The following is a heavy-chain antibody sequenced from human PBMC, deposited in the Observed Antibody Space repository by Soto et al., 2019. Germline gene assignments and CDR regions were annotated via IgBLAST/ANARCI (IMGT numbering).Heavy chain of an antibody. CDR1: GGTFSSYA. CDR3: ASIRKDYYYYGMDV. V-gene: IGHV1-69*01. Sequence: QVQLVQSGAEVKKPGSSVKVSCKASGGTFSSYAISWVRQAPGQGLEWMGGIIPIFGTPNYAQKFQGRVTIIAEEFTRTAYMELSSLRSENTAVYYFASIRKDYYYYGMDVWGQVTTFPVSS. CDR2: IIPIFGTP. J-gene: IGHJ6*02.